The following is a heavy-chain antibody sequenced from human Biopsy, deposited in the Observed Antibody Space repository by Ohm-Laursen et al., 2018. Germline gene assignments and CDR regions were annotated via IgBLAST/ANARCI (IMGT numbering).Heavy chain of an antibody. CDR2: IYYTGHT. J-gene: IGHJ4*02. Sequence: SETLSLTCTVPGGSIKSYYWNWIRQSPGKGLEWIGFIYYTGHTNYNPSLKSRATISVDTSKNQFSLKVISVTAADTAVYYCARLTGDQSYWGQGILVTVSS. CDR3: ARLTGDQSY. V-gene: IGHV4-59*01. CDR1: GGSIKSYY. D-gene: IGHD7-27*01.